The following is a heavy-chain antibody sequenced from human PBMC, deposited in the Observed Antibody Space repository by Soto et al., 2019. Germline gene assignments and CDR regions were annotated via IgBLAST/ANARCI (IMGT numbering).Heavy chain of an antibody. CDR1: GFTFSSYA. CDR2: ISGSGGST. D-gene: IGHD3-22*01. J-gene: IGHJ4*02. Sequence: GGSLRLSCAASGFTFSSYAMSWVRQAPGKGLEWVSAISGSGGSTYYADSVKGRFTISRDNSKNTLYLQMNSLRAEDTAVYYSAKDQRITMIVVVTSFDYWGQGTLVTVSS. CDR3: AKDQRITMIVVVTSFDY. V-gene: IGHV3-23*01.